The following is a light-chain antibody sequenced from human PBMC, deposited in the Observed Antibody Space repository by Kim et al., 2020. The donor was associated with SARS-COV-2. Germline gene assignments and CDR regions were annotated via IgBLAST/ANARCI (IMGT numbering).Light chain of an antibody. CDR2: GAS. CDR3: QQYNYWPPT. J-gene: IGKJ5*01. V-gene: IGKV3-15*01. CDR1: QSVSSN. Sequence: EIVMTQSPATLSVSPGERATLSCRASQSVSSNLAWYQQKPDQAPRLLIYGASTRATGIPARFSGSGSETEFTLTISSLQSEDVSVYYCQQYNYWPPTFGQGTRLEIK.